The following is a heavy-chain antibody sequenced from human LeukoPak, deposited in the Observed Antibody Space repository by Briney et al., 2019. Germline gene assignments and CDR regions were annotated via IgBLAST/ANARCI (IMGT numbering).Heavy chain of an antibody. CDR2: IIPIFGIA. Sequence: ASVKVSCKASGGTFTSYAISWVRQAPGQGLEWMGRIIPIFGIANYAQKFQGRVTITADKSTSTAYMELSSLRSEDTAVYYCARVAEYDSSGSRFDYWGQGALVTVSS. CDR1: GGTFTSYA. J-gene: IGHJ4*02. CDR3: ARVAEYDSSGSRFDY. V-gene: IGHV1-69*04. D-gene: IGHD3-22*01.